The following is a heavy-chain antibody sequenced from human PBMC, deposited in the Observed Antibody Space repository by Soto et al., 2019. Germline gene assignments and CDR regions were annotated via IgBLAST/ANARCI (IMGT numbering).Heavy chain of an antibody. Sequence: GGSLRLSCAVSGFSIASYWMSWVRQAPGKGLEWVATTKEDGSEIYYEDSVRGRFTISRDNAENSLYLQMNSLSAEDTAVYFCARDVGFDYVNWGQGTLVTVSS. J-gene: IGHJ4*02. CDR1: GFSIASYW. CDR2: TKEDGSEI. D-gene: IGHD3-16*01. V-gene: IGHV3-7*01. CDR3: ARDVGFDYVN.